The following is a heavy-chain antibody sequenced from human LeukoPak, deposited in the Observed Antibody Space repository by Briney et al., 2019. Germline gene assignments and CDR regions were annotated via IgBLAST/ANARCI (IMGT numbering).Heavy chain of an antibody. CDR3: ARQPGGYYGMDV. V-gene: IGHV5-51*01. CDR2: IYPGDSDI. D-gene: IGHD3-10*01. CDR1: GXSFTSYC. Sequence: GESLKISFKGSGXSFTSYCTDWVRQMPGKGLEWMGIIYPGDSDIRYSPSFQGQVTISVDKSNSTAYLQWSSLKASDTAMYYCARQPGGYYGMDVWGQGTTVTVSS. J-gene: IGHJ6*02.